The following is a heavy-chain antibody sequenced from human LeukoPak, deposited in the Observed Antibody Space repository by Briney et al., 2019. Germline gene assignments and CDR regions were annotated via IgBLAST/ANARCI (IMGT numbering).Heavy chain of an antibody. CDR1: GYTFTSYY. CDR3: ARGMWGSYRHNWFDP. J-gene: IGHJ5*02. CDR2: MNPNSGNT. Sequence: ASVKVSCKASGYTFTSYYMHWVRQAPGQGLEWMGWMNPNSGNTGYAQKFQGRVTMTRNTSISTAYMELSSLRSEDTAVYYCARGMWGSYRHNWFDPWGQGTLVTVSS. V-gene: IGHV1-8*02. D-gene: IGHD3-16*02.